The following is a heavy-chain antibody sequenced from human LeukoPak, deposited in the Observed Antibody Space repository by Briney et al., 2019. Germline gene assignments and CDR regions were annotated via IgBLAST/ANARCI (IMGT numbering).Heavy chain of an antibody. J-gene: IGHJ3*02. CDR2: ISGSGGST. V-gene: IGHV3-23*01. Sequence: GGSLRLSCAASGFTFSSYAMSWVRQAPGKGLEWVSAISGSGGSTYYADSVKGRFTISRDNAKNTLHLQMNSLRAEDTAVYYCAKDRNYDFTVDAFDIWGQGTMVTVSS. D-gene: IGHD3-3*01. CDR3: AKDRNYDFTVDAFDI. CDR1: GFTFSSYA.